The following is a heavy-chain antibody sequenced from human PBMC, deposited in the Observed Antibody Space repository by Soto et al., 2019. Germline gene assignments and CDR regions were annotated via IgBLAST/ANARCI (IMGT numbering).Heavy chain of an antibody. Sequence: GGSLRLSCLASGITFSDYWMTWVRQAPGRGLEWVANINQEGSDTNYVDSVRGRFTISRDNSKNTLYLQMNSLRAEDTAVYHCAKDQGYDSSGYYHGMDVWGQGTTVTVSS. D-gene: IGHD3-22*01. V-gene: IGHV3-7*01. J-gene: IGHJ6*02. CDR3: AKDQGYDSSGYYHGMDV. CDR1: GITFSDYW. CDR2: INQEGSDT.